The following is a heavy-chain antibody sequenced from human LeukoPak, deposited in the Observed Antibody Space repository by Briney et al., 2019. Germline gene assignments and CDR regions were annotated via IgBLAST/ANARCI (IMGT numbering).Heavy chain of an antibody. CDR2: IIPIFGTA. Sequence: SVKVSCKASGGTFSSYAISWVRQAPGQGLEWMGGIIPIFGTANYAQKFQGRVTITADESTSTAYMELSSLRSEDTAVYYCARHGAYYGSGSYYYFDYWGQGALVTVSS. J-gene: IGHJ4*02. D-gene: IGHD3-10*01. V-gene: IGHV1-69*13. CDR1: GGTFSSYA. CDR3: ARHGAYYGSGSYYYFDY.